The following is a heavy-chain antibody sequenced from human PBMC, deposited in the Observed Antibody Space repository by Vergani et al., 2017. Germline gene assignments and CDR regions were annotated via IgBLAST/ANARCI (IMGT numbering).Heavy chain of an antibody. J-gene: IGHJ1*01. CDR3: ATKSCGTPGCQIEYFRE. D-gene: IGHD1-1*01. Sequence: QVHLVESGGGVVQPGRSLRLSCVVSGFTSSYYGMHWVRQAPGKGLEWVAVISYDGTQKYYADSVKGRFTISRDNSKSTRYLQMNSLRTEDTAVYYCATKSCGTPGCQIEYFREWGQGTLVTVSS. CDR1: GFTSSYYG. V-gene: IGHV3-30*03. CDR2: ISYDGTQK.